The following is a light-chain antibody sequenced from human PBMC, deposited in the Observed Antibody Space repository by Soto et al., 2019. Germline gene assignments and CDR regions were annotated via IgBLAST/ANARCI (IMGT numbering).Light chain of an antibody. CDR3: QQYNSYPYT. CDR2: YAS. Sequence: DILMTQSPSALSASVGDRVTITCRASQSTSTFLAWYQQKPGKAPNLLIYYASNLQSGVPSRFGGSGSGTEFSLTISTLQPDDFATYYCQQYNSYPYTFGQGTKLEIK. V-gene: IGKV1-5*03. J-gene: IGKJ2*01. CDR1: QSTSTF.